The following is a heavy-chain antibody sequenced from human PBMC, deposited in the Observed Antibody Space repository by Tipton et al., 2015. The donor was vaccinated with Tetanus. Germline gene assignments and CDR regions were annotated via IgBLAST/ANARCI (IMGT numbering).Heavy chain of an antibody. J-gene: IGHJ4*02. CDR1: GYTFTSYG. D-gene: IGHD3-10*01. CDR3: ARDKSYGSGSRITPPRDY. Sequence: QVQLVQSGAEVKKPGASVKVSCKASGYTFTSYGISWVRQAPGQGLEWMGWISAYNGNTNYAQKLQGRVTMTPDTSTSTAYMELRSLRSDDTAVYYCARDKSYGSGSRITPPRDYWGQGTLVTVSS. V-gene: IGHV1-18*04. CDR2: ISAYNGNT.